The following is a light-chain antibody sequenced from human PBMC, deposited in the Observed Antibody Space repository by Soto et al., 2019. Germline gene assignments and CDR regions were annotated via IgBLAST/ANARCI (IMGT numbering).Light chain of an antibody. J-gene: IGKJ1*01. CDR1: QSVSSW. CDR2: KAS. Sequence: DIQMTQSPSTLSASVGDTVTVTCRASQSVSSWLAWYQQKPGKAPNLLIYKASSLDSGVPSRFSGSGSGTEFTLTISSLQPDDFATYYCQQYDSYSWTFGQGTKVDIK. CDR3: QQYDSYSWT. V-gene: IGKV1-5*03.